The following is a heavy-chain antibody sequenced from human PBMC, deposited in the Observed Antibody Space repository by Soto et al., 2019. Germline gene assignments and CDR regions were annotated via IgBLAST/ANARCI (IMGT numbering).Heavy chain of an antibody. CDR1: GFTFSSYG. CDR2: ISYDRSNK. D-gene: IGHD3-10*01. CDR3: AKTMVRITMVRGVSIYAAYYYGLDV. Sequence: PWGSLRLSCAASGFTFSSYGMHGVRQAPGKGLEWVAVISYDRSNKYYADSVKGRFTISRDNSKNTLYLQMNSLRAEDTAVDYCAKTMVRITMVRGVSIYAAYYYGLDVWGQGTTVTVSS. V-gene: IGHV3-30*18. J-gene: IGHJ6*02.